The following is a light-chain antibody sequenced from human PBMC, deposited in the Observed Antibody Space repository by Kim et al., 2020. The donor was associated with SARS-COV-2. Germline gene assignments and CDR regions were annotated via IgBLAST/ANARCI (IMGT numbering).Light chain of an antibody. CDR1: INEVGTYNL. CDR3: CSFTTLNTVI. V-gene: IGLV2-23*02. J-gene: IGLJ2*01. CDR2: EVS. Sequence: GQSITSSCTGTINEVGTYNLVSWYQQLPGRAPKLMIYEVSKRPSGVSNRFSGTKSGNTAYLTISGLLAEDEAEYYCCSFTTLNTVIFGGGTKVTVL.